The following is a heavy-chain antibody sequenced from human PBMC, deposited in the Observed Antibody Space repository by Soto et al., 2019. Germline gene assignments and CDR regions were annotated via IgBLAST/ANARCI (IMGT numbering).Heavy chain of an antibody. Sequence: GGSLRLSCTASGFTVSSNYMSWVRQAPGKGLEWVSVIYSGGTTYYADSVKGRFTISRDNSKNTLYLQMNSLKTEDTAVYYCTTVSNVPIGYWGQGTLVTVSS. CDR3: TTVSNVPIGY. CDR1: GFTVSSNY. CDR2: IYSGGTT. D-gene: IGHD2-2*01. J-gene: IGHJ4*02. V-gene: IGHV3-66*01.